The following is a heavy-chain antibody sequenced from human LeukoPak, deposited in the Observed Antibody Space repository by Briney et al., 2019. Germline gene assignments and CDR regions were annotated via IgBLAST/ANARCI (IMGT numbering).Heavy chain of an antibody. J-gene: IGHJ4*02. Sequence: PGGSLRLSCAASGFTFDDYGMSWVRQAPGKGLEWVSGINWNVGSTGYADSVKGRFTISRDNAKNSLYLQMNSLRAEDTALYYCARDNLRFWSGYYPLDYWGQGILVTVSS. D-gene: IGHD3-3*01. CDR1: GFTFDDYG. CDR3: ARDNLRFWSGYYPLDY. V-gene: IGHV3-20*04. CDR2: INWNVGST.